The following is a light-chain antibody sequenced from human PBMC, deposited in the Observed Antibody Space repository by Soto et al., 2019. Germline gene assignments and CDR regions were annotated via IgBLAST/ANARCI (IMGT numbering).Light chain of an antibody. CDR2: GAS. J-gene: IGKJ4*01. Sequence: EVVLTQSPVTLSLSPGERATLSCRASQSVSSNLAWYQQKPGQAPRLLIYGASTRATGIPARFSGSGSGTEFTLTISSLQSEDFAVYYCQQYNNWPLLTFGGGTKVDIK. V-gene: IGKV3-15*01. CDR1: QSVSSN. CDR3: QQYNNWPLLT.